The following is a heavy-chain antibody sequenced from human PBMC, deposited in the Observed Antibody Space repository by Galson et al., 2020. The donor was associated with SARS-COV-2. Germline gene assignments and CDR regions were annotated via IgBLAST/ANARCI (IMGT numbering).Heavy chain of an antibody. V-gene: IGHV2-5*01. D-gene: IGHD3-3*01. CDR2: IYWNDDK. Sequence: SGPTLVKPTQTLTLTCTFSGFSLSTSEVGVGWIRQPPGKALEWPALIYWNDDKWYSPSLKSRLTITKDTSKNQVDLKMTNMDTVDTATYYGAHKRGAIWTGPDKGFDPWGQGTLVTVSP. CDR3: AHKRGAIWTGPDKGFDP. CDR1: GFSLSTSEVG. J-gene: IGHJ5*02.